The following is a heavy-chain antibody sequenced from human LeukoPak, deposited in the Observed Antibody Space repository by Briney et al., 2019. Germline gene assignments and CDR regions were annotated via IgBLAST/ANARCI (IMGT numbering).Heavy chain of an antibody. D-gene: IGHD3-10*01. CDR3: ARGSITMVRGVRFLNWFDP. J-gene: IGHJ5*02. CDR1: GGSISSYY. CDR2: IYYSGST. V-gene: IGHV4-59*01. Sequence: SETLSLTCTVSGGSISSYYWSWIRQPPGKGLEWIGYIYYSGSTNYNPSLKSRVTISVDTSKNQFSLKLSSVTAADTAVYYCARGSITMVRGVRFLNWFDPWGQGTLVTVSS.